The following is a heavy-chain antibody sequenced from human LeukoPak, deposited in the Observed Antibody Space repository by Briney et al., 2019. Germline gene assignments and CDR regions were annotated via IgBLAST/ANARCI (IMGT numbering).Heavy chain of an antibody. D-gene: IGHD4-17*01. V-gene: IGHV1-2*02. J-gene: IGHJ5*02. CDR2: INPNSGGT. CDR1: GYTFSGYD. Sequence: ASVKVSCKASGYTFSGYDMHWVRQAAGQGLEWMGWINPNSGGTNYAQKFQGRVTMTRDTSISTAYMELSSLRSDDTAVYYCARGEGDYGDYHNWFDPWGQGTLVTVSS. CDR3: ARGEGDYGDYHNWFDP.